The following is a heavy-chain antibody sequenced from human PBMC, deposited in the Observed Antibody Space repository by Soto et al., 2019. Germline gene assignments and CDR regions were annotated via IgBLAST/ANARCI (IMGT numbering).Heavy chain of an antibody. CDR3: AHPRGYGVFDAYDI. CDR2: ISASGEST. V-gene: IGHV3-23*01. Sequence: LRLSCAASGFTFSTYAMSWVRQAPVKGLEWVSAISASGESTYSADSVKGRFTISRDNSMNALYLQMSSLRIEDTAVYYCAHPRGYGVFDAYDIWGQGTMVTVSS. CDR1: GFTFSTYA. D-gene: IGHD4-17*01. J-gene: IGHJ3*02.